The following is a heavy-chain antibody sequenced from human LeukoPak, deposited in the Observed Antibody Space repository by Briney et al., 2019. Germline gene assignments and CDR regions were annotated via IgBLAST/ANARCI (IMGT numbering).Heavy chain of an antibody. Sequence: GGSLRLSCAASGFTFSSYEMNWVRQAPGKGLEWVSYISSSGSTIYYADSVKGRFTISRDNAKNSLYLQMNSLRAEDTAVYYCARDTRNYSDSSGYAFDYWGQGTLVTVSS. CDR1: GFTFSSYE. CDR3: ARDTRNYSDSSGYAFDY. J-gene: IGHJ4*02. CDR2: ISSSGSTI. V-gene: IGHV3-48*03. D-gene: IGHD3-22*01.